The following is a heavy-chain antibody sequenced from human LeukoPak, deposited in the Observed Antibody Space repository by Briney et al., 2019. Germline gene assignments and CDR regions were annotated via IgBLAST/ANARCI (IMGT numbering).Heavy chain of an antibody. J-gene: IGHJ4*02. Sequence: ASVKVSCKASGYTFTRYYMHWGRQAPGQGLEWMGIIDPSGGSTSYAQNFQGGVTMTRDATTNTVYLELSSLRSEDTAVYYCARDFGEMPNYWGQGTLVTVSS. V-gene: IGHV1-46*01. CDR3: ARDFGEMPNY. D-gene: IGHD5-24*01. CDR1: GYTFTRYY. CDR2: IDPSGGST.